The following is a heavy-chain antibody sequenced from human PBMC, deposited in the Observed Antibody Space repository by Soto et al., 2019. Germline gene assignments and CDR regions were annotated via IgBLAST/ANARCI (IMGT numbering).Heavy chain of an antibody. J-gene: IGHJ4*02. V-gene: IGHV1-2*02. CDR2: INPNSGGT. D-gene: IGHD3-10*01. Sequence: ASVKVSCKASGYTFTGYYMHWVRQAPGQGLEWMGWINPNSGGTNYAQKFQGRVTMTRDTSISTAYMELSRLRSDDTAVYYCARASGLIWFGEPMDYWGQGTLVTVSS. CDR3: ARASGLIWFGEPMDY. CDR1: GYTFTGYY.